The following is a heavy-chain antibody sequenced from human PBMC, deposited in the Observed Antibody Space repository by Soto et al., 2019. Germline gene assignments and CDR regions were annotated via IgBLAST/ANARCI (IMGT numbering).Heavy chain of an antibody. CDR3: ARRITISGVLSHFDY. V-gene: IGHV5-51*01. CDR2: IYPADSDT. CDR1: GYSFTTYW. Sequence: GESLKISCKGSGYSFTTYWIGWVRQMPGKGLEWMGIIYPADSDTKYSPSFQGQVTISADKSISTGYLQWSSLKASDTAMYYCARRITISGVLSHFDYWGQGTPVTVSS. J-gene: IGHJ4*02. D-gene: IGHD3-3*01.